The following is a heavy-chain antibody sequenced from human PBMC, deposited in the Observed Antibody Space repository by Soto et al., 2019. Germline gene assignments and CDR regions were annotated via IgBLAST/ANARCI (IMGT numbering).Heavy chain of an antibody. V-gene: IGHV3-33*01. CDR3: ARDGRRYCISTSCYLIDY. CDR2: IWYDGSNK. Sequence: QVQLVESGGGVVQPGRSLRLSCAASGFTFSSYGMHWVRQAPGKGLEWVAVIWYDGSNKYYADSVKGRFTISRDNSKNTLYLQMNSLRAEDTAVYYCARDGRRYCISTSCYLIDYWGQGTLVTVSS. D-gene: IGHD2-2*01. J-gene: IGHJ4*02. CDR1: GFTFSSYG.